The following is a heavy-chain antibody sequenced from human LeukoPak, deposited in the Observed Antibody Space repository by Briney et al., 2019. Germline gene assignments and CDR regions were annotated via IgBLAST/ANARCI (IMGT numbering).Heavy chain of an antibody. J-gene: IGHJ4*02. CDR2: INPNSGGT. V-gene: IGHV1-2*06. D-gene: IGHD3-10*01. CDR1: GYTFTGYY. CDR3: ARMYGSGSYLALDY. Sequence: ASVKVSRKASGYTFTGYYMHWVRQAPGQGLEWMGRINPNSGGTNYAQKFQGRVTMTRDTSISTAYMELSRLRSDDTAVYYCARMYGSGSYLALDYWGQGTLVTVSS.